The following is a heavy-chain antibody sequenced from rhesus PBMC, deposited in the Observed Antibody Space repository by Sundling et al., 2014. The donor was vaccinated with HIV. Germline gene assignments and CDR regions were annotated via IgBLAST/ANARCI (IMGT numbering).Heavy chain of an antibody. CDR2: IWYDGNKK. CDR3: ARRNFGYYFDH. CDR1: RFTFSSYS. V-gene: IGHV3-54*02. J-gene: IGHJ4*01. Sequence: EVQLVESGGGLVQPGGSLRLSCAASRFTFSSYSMHWVRQAPGKGLAWVALIWYDGNKKSYADSVKDRFTISRDNSKNILYLQMNNLKFEDTAVYYCARRNFGYYFDHWGQGVLVTVSS. D-gene: IGHD1-32*01.